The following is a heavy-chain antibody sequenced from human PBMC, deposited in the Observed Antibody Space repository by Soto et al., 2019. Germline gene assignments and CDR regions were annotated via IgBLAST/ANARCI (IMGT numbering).Heavy chain of an antibody. Sequence: SETLSLTCAVYGGSFSGYYWSWIRQPPGKGLEWIGEINHSGSANYNPSLKSRVTISVDTSKNQFSLKLSSVTAADTAVYYCARQDSSSWSLGRRGWFDPWGQGTLVTVSS. CDR1: GGSFSGYY. V-gene: IGHV4-34*01. J-gene: IGHJ5*02. D-gene: IGHD6-13*01. CDR2: INHSGSA. CDR3: ARQDSSSWSLGRRGWFDP.